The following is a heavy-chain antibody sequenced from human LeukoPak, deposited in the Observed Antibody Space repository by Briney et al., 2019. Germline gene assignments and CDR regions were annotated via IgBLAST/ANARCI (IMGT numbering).Heavy chain of an antibody. CDR1: GGTFSSYT. V-gene: IGHV1-69*02. Sequence: ASVKVSCKASGGTFSSYTISWVRQAPGQGLEWMGRIIPILGIANYAQKFQGRVTITADKSTSTAYMELSSPRSEDTAVYYCAARPHSSSWGGYWGQGTLVTVSS. D-gene: IGHD6-13*01. J-gene: IGHJ4*02. CDR3: AARPHSSSWGGY. CDR2: IIPILGIA.